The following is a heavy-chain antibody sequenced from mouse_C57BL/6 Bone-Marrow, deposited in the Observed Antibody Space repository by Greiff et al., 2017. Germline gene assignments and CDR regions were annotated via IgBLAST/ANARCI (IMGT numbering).Heavy chain of an antibody. V-gene: IGHV14-2*01. J-gene: IGHJ3*01. CDR3: ATADDAY. CDR1: GFNIKDYY. CDR2: IDPEDGET. Sequence: VHVKQSGAELVKPGASVKLSCTASGFNIKDYYMHWVKQRTEQGLEWIGRIDPEDGETEYAPKFQGKATITADTSSNTAYLQLSSLTSEDTAVYCFATADDAYWGQGTLVTVSA.